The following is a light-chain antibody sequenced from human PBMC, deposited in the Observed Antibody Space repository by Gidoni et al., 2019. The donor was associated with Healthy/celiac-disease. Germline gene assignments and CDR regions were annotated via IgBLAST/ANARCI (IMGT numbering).Light chain of an antibody. CDR1: QSISSY. J-gene: IGKJ2*01. CDR2: AAS. V-gene: IGKV1-39*01. Sequence: DIQMTQSLSSLSASVGDRVTITCRASQSISSYLNWYQQKPGKAPKLLIYAASSLQSGVPSRFSGSGSGTDFTLTSSSLQPEDFATYYCQQSYSTLMYTFGQGTKLEIK. CDR3: QQSYSTLMYT.